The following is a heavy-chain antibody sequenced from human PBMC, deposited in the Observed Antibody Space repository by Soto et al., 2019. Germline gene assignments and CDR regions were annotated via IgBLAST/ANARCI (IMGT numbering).Heavy chain of an antibody. Sequence: ASVKVSCKASGYTFTSYGISWVRQAPGQGLEWMGWISAYNGNTNYAQKLQGRVTMTTDTSTSTAYMELRSLRSDDTAVYYCARDLQIVVVPAAVGYWGQGTLVTVSS. CDR1: GYTFTSYG. D-gene: IGHD2-2*01. V-gene: IGHV1-18*01. CDR2: ISAYNGNT. J-gene: IGHJ4*02. CDR3: ARDLQIVVVPAAVGY.